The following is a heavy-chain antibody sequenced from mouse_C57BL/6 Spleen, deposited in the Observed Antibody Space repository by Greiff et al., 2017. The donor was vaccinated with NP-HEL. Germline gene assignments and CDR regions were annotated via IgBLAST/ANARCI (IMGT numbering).Heavy chain of an antibody. CDR1: GYTFTDYY. D-gene: IGHD4-1*01. CDR3: ARRGALTGARFAY. J-gene: IGHJ3*01. Sequence: EVHLVESGPVLVKPGASVKMSCKASGYTFTDYYMNWVKQSPGKSLEWIGVINPYNGGTSYNQKFKGKATLTVDKSSSTAYMELNSLTSEDSAVYYCARRGALTGARFAYWGQGTLVTVSA. CDR2: INPYNGGT. V-gene: IGHV1-19*01.